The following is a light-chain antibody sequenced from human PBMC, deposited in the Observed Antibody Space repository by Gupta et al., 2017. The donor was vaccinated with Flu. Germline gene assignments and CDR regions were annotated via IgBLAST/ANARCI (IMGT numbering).Light chain of an antibody. V-gene: IGKV3-11*01. J-gene: IGKJ2*01. CDR1: QSASSF. Sequence: PATLSLSPGERATVSCRASQSASSFLAWYQQKTGQPPRLLIYESSHRAPGIPARFSGSGYGTDFALTISGLEPEDFAVYYCRQRNTWPYTFGQWTRL. CDR2: ESS. CDR3: RQRNTWPYT.